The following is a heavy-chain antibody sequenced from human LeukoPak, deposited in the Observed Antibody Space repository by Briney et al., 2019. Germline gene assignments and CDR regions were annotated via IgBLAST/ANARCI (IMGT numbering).Heavy chain of an antibody. V-gene: IGHV3-48*03. CDR1: GFTFSSYE. CDR3: GRGGRYCSGGSCYVDY. Sequence: GGSLRLSCAASGFTFSSYEMNWVRQAPGKGLEWVSYISSSGSTIYYADSVKGRFTISRDNAKNSLYLQMNSLRAEDTAVYYCGRGGRYCSGGSCYVDYWGQGTLVTVSS. D-gene: IGHD2-15*01. CDR2: ISSSGSTI. J-gene: IGHJ4*02.